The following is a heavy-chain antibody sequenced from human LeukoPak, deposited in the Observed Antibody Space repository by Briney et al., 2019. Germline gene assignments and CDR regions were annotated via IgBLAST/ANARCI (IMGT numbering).Heavy chain of an antibody. J-gene: IGHJ4*02. D-gene: IGHD2-21*02. V-gene: IGHV6-1*01. Sequence: SQTLSLTCAISGDSVSNNSAAWNWIRQSPSRGLEWLGSTYYRSKWYNDYALSVKSRITINPDTSKNQFSLQLNSVTPEDTAVYYCARAQLAYCGGDCFLELDYWGQGTLVTVSS. CDR3: ARAQLAYCGGDCFLELDY. CDR2: TYYRSKWYN. CDR1: GDSVSNNSAA.